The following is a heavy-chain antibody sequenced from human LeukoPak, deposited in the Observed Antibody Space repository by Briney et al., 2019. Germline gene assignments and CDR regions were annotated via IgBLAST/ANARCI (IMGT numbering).Heavy chain of an antibody. J-gene: IGHJ3*02. D-gene: IGHD3-3*02. Sequence: SETLSLTCTVSGGSISNYYWSWIRQPPGKGLEWFGSIYYSGSSNYNPSLESRVTISVDTSKSQFSLQLDSVTAADTAVYYCARDISGGSHAFDIWGQGTMVIVSS. CDR1: GGSISNYY. CDR2: IYYSGSS. V-gene: IGHV4-59*08. CDR3: ARDISGGSHAFDI.